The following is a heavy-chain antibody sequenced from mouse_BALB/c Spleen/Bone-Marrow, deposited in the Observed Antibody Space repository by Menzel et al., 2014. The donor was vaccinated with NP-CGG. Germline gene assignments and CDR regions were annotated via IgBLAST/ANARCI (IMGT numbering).Heavy chain of an antibody. CDR1: GYTFTSYD. CDR2: IYPGDGST. V-gene: IGHV1S56*01. Sequence: QVHVKQSGPELVKPGALVKISCKASGYTFTSYDINWVKQRPGQGLEWIEWIYPGDGSTKYNEKFKGKATLTADTSSSTAYMQLSSLTSENSAVYFCARSGDSSGCGFAYWGQGTLVTVSA. CDR3: ARSGDSSGCGFAY. J-gene: IGHJ3*01. D-gene: IGHD3-2*01.